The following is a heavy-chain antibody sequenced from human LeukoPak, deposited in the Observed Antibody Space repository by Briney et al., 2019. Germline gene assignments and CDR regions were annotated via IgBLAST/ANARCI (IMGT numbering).Heavy chain of an antibody. J-gene: IGHJ5*01. CDR2: VYTSGST. Sequence: PSETLSLTCSVSGASISSYYWSWIRQPAGKGLEWIGRVYTSGSTNYNPSLKNRVTMSVDTSMNQFSLKLNSVTAADTALYYCARGSSSWYEWFDSWGQGTLATVSS. CDR1: GASISSYY. CDR3: ARGSSSWYEWFDS. D-gene: IGHD6-13*01. V-gene: IGHV4-4*07.